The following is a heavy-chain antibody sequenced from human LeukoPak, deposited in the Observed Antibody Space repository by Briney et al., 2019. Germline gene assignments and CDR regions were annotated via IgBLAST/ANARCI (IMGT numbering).Heavy chain of an antibody. CDR3: ARAPTASQTFDY. V-gene: IGHV4-30-4*01. J-gene: IGHJ4*02. CDR2: IYYSGST. CDR1: GGSISSGDYY. Sequence: SETLSLTCTVSGGSISSGDYYWSWIRQPPGEGLEWIGYIYYSGSTYYHPSLKSRVTISVDTSKNQFSLKLSSVTAADTAVYYCARAPTASQTFDYWGQGTLVTVSS.